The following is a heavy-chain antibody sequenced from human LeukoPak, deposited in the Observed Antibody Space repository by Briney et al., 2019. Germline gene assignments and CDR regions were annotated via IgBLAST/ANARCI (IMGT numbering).Heavy chain of an antibody. CDR1: GFTFSSYA. J-gene: IGHJ4*02. CDR2: ISGSGVST. V-gene: IGHV3-23*01. Sequence: GGSLRLSCAASGFTFSSYAMSWVRQAPGKGLEWVSAISGSGVSTYYADSVKGRFTISRDNSRITLYLQMNSLRAEDTAVYYCAKDLKVTSRPYYFDYWGQGTLVTVSS. D-gene: IGHD3-16*01. CDR3: AKDLKVTSRPYYFDY.